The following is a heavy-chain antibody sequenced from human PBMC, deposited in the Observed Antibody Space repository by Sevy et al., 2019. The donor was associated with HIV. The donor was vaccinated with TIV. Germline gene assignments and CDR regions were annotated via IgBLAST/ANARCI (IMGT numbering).Heavy chain of an antibody. Sequence: SETLSLTCTVSGGSISSGGYYWSWIRQHPGKGLEWIGYIYYSGSTYYNPSLKSRVTISVDTSKNQFSLKLSSVTAADTAVYYCARVHIVVVTAIQNDAFDIWGQGTMVTVSS. D-gene: IGHD2-21*02. J-gene: IGHJ3*02. CDR3: ARVHIVVVTAIQNDAFDI. CDR1: GGSISSGGYY. V-gene: IGHV4-31*03. CDR2: IYYSGST.